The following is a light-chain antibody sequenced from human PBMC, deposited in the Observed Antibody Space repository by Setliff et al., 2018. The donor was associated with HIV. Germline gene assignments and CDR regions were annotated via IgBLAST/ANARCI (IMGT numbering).Light chain of an antibody. CDR3: ATWDDSLGGLYV. Sequence: QSALTQPSSVSGTPGQNVTISCSGSASNIGSSFVHWYRQVAGTTPQLLIYRDDQRPSGVPDRFSGSKSGTSASLAITGLRSDDEADYYCATWDDSLGGLYVFASGTRSPS. CDR1: ASNIGSSF. J-gene: IGLJ1*01. CDR2: RDD. V-gene: IGLV1-47*01.